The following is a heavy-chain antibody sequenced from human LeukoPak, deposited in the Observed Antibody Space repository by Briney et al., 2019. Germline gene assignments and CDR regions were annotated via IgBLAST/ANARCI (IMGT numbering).Heavy chain of an antibody. J-gene: IGHJ4*02. V-gene: IGHV3-7*03. Sequence: GGSPRLSCAASGFAFSTSWMAWVRQASGGGLEWLANIEGDGGVKNHVDSVKGRFTIFRDNSKNTLYLQMNSLRAEDTAVYYCATRVVPAAYGGFDSWGQGTLVTVSS. D-gene: IGHD2-2*01. CDR1: GFAFSTSW. CDR3: ATRVVPAAYGGFDS. CDR2: IEGDGGVK.